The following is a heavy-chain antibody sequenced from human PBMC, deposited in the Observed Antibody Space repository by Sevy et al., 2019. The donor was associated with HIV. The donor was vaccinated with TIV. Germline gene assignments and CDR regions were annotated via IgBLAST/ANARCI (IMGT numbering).Heavy chain of an antibody. Sequence: GGSLRLSCAASGFTFSSYGMHWVRQAPGKGLEWVAFIRYDGSNKYYADSVKGRFTISRDNSKNTLYLQMNSLRAEDTAVYYCAKDLVVVAATTWFDPWGQGTLVTVSS. CDR3: AKDLVVVAATTWFDP. D-gene: IGHD2-15*01. V-gene: IGHV3-30*02. CDR2: IRYDGSNK. CDR1: GFTFSSYG. J-gene: IGHJ5*02.